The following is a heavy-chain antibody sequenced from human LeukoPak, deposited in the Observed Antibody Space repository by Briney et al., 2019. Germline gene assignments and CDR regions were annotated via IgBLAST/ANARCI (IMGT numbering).Heavy chain of an antibody. CDR1: GYTFTSYY. J-gene: IGHJ4*02. CDR2: INPSGGST. D-gene: IGHD4-23*01. Sequence: ASVKVSCKASGYTFTSYYMHWVRQAPGQGLEWMGIINPSGGSTSYAQKFQGRVTVTRDTSTSTVYMGLSSLRSEDTAVYYCARDEYGGIPGDYWGQGTPVTVSS. V-gene: IGHV1-46*01. CDR3: ARDEYGGIPGDY.